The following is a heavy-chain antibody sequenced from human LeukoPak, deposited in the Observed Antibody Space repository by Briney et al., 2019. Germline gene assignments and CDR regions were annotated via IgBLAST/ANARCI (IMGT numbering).Heavy chain of an antibody. D-gene: IGHD3-10*01. Sequence: PGGSLRLSCAASGFTFSSYAMSWVRQAPGKGLEGVSAISGSGGSTYYADSVKGRFTISRDNSKNTLYLQMNSLRAEDTAVYYCAKTYGSGSYYRLRNYYFDYWGQGTLVTVSS. V-gene: IGHV3-23*01. J-gene: IGHJ4*02. CDR1: GFTFSSYA. CDR2: ISGSGGST. CDR3: AKTYGSGSYYRLRNYYFDY.